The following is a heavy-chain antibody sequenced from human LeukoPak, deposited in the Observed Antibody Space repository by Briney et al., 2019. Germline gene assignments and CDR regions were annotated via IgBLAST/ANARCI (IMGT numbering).Heavy chain of an antibody. J-gene: IGHJ4*02. D-gene: IGHD6-13*01. CDR3: ARVHSSSWAYFDN. CDR2: IWYDGGSK. CDR1: GFTLSSDD. V-gene: IGHV3-33*01. Sequence: RAPRLSRAAPGFTLSSDDMHVVPHTPPEGLGRGVVIWYDGGSKYYADSVKGRFTISRDNSKNTLYLQMDSLRAEDTAVYYCARVHSSSWAYFDNWGQGTLVTVSS.